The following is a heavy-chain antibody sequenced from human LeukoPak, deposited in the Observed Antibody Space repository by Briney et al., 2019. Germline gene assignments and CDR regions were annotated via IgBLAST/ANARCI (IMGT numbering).Heavy chain of an antibody. D-gene: IGHD2-15*01. CDR3: ARDRGSNDPIDY. CDR1: GFTFSNYG. CDR2: IWHNGRNK. J-gene: IGHJ4*02. V-gene: IGHV3-33*01. Sequence: PGGSLRLSCAASGFTFSNYGMHWVRQAPGKGLEWVAVIWHNGRNKYYADSVKCRFTTSRDNSKNTLYLQMNSLRAEDTAVYYCARDRGSNDPIDYWGQGTLVTVSS.